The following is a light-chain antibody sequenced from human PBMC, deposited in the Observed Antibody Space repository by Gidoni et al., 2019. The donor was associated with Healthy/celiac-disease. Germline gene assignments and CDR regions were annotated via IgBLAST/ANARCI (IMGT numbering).Light chain of an antibody. Sequence: QSALTQPASVSGSPGQSITISCTGTSSDVGSYNLVSWYQQHPGKAPKLMIYESSKRPSGVSNRFSCSKSGKTASLTIPGLQAEDEADYYCCSYAGSSTFPFVFGTGTKVTVL. V-gene: IGLV2-23*03. CDR1: SSDVGSYNL. CDR3: CSYAGSSTFPFV. CDR2: ESS. J-gene: IGLJ1*01.